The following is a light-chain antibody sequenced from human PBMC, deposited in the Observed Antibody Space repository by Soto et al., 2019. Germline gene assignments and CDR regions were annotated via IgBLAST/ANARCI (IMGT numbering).Light chain of an antibody. V-gene: IGKV3-20*01. Sequence: EIVLTQSPDTLSLSPGERATLSCRASKSVSGNYLAWYQQKPGQAPRLIIYGASSGATGIPDRFRGSGSGTDFSLTINRLEPEDFALYYCQQYGDSPLTFGGGTKVEVK. J-gene: IGKJ4*01. CDR1: KSVSGNY. CDR2: GAS. CDR3: QQYGDSPLT.